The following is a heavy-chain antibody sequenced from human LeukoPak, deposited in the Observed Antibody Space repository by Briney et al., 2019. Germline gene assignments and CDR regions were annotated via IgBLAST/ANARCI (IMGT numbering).Heavy chain of an antibody. D-gene: IGHD5-18*01. CDR3: ASGYSYGPEAFDI. V-gene: IGHV3-66*01. CDR2: IYSGGST. J-gene: IGHJ3*02. Sequence: GGSLRLSCAASGFTVSSNYMSWVRQAPGKGLEWVSVIYSGGSTYYADSVKGRFTISRDNSKNTLYPQMNSLRAEDTAVYYCASGYSYGPEAFDIWGQGTMVTVSS. CDR1: GFTVSSNY.